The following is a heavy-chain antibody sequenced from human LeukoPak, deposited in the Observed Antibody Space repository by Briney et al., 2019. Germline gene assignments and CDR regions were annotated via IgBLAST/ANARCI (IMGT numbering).Heavy chain of an antibody. CDR2: IKQDGSEK. V-gene: IGHV3-7*03. CDR1: GFTFSSYA. CDR3: AKVLWFGELSLDAFDI. J-gene: IGHJ3*02. D-gene: IGHD3-10*01. Sequence: GGSLRLSCAASGFTFSSYAMHWVRQAPGKGLEWVANIKQDGSEKYYVDSVKGRFTISRDNSKNTLYLQMNSLRAEDTAVYYCAKVLWFGELSLDAFDIWGQGTMVTVSS.